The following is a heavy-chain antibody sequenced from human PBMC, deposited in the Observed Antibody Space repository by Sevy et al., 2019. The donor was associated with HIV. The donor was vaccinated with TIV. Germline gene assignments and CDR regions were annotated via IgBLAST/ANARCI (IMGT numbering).Heavy chain of an antibody. D-gene: IGHD3-22*01. CDR2: IYSGGST. Sequence: GGSLRLSCAASGFTVSSNYMSWVRQAPGKGLEWVPVIYSGGSTYYADSVKGRFTISRDNSKNTLYLQMNSLRAEDTAVYYCARVNYYDSSGYPYWGQGTLVTVSS. CDR3: ARVNYYDSSGYPY. CDR1: GFTVSSNY. J-gene: IGHJ4*02. V-gene: IGHV3-66*01.